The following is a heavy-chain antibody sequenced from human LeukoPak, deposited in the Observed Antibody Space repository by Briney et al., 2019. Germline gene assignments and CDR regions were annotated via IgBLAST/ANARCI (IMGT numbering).Heavy chain of an antibody. Sequence: VASVKVSCKASGYTFTGYYMHWVRQAPGQGLESMGWINPNSGGTNYAQKFQGRVTMTRDTSISTAYMELSRLRSDDTAVYYCARDPITGTTYFDYWGQGTLVTVSS. CDR1: GYTFTGYY. V-gene: IGHV1-2*02. D-gene: IGHD1-20*01. CDR2: INPNSGGT. J-gene: IGHJ4*02. CDR3: ARDPITGTTYFDY.